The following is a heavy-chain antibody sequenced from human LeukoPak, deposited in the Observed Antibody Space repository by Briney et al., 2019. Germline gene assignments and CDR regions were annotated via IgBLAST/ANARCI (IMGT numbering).Heavy chain of an antibody. D-gene: IGHD5-24*01. CDR2: ISSRSSTI. CDR3: ARGEQEMATMSIDY. J-gene: IGHJ4*02. V-gene: IGHV3-48*01. Sequence: GGSLRLSCAASGFTFNNYAMNWVRQAPGKGLEWVSYISSRSSTIYYADSVKGRFTISRDNAKNSLFLQMNSLRAEDTAVYYCARGEQEMATMSIDYWGQGTLVTVSS. CDR1: GFTFNNYA.